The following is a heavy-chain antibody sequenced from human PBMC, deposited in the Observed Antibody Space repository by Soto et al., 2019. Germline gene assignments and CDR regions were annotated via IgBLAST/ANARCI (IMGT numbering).Heavy chain of an antibody. CDR2: ITHGGST. Sequence: SETLSLTCGVYGGSFSAYSWTWLRQSPGKGLEWIGEITHGGSTDYNPALKSRLVMSVDTSKNQFSLRVTSVTAADAAVYYCAKGGWWAVPTYFSSDYGMDVWGQGTTVTVSS. CDR1: GGSFSAYS. CDR3: AKGGWWAVPTYFSSDYGMDV. V-gene: IGHV4-34*01. D-gene: IGHD2-8*02. J-gene: IGHJ6*02.